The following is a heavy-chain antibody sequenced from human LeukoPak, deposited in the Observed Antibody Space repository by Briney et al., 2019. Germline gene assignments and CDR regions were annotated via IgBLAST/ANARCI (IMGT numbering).Heavy chain of an antibody. J-gene: IGHJ4*02. CDR1: GFTFSSYA. CDR3: AKALAAAGLYFDY. Sequence: PGGSLRLSCAASGFTFSSYAMSWVRQAPGKGLEWVSAISGSGGSTYYADSVKGRFTISRDNSTNTLYLQMNSLRAEDTAVYYCAKALAAAGLYFDYWGQGTLVTVSS. CDR2: ISGSGGST. V-gene: IGHV3-23*01. D-gene: IGHD6-13*01.